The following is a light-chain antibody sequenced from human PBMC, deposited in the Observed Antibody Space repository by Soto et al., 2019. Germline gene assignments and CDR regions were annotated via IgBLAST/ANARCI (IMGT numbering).Light chain of an antibody. CDR2: DTS. CDR1: QSVTTN. Sequence: EVVMTQSPAILSVSPGERVTFSCRASQSVTTNLAWYQHKPGQSPRLLISDTSTGASGIPPRFSGSGSGTEFTLTIDRLQSADFAVYYCQQYDRWPVTFGGGTKVEIK. V-gene: IGKV3-15*01. J-gene: IGKJ4*01. CDR3: QQYDRWPVT.